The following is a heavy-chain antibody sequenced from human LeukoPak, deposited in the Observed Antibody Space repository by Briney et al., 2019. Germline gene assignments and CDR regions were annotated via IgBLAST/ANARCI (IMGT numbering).Heavy chain of an antibody. J-gene: IGHJ4*02. V-gene: IGHV3-23*01. CDR2: ISGRGDTS. CDR3: ARDPGYAIYYFDY. D-gene: IGHD3-9*01. CDR1: GFTFNTYA. Sequence: PGGSLRLSCAGSGFTFNTYAMSWVRQAPGKGLEWVSTISGRGDTSYFPDSVKGRFSISRDNSKNTLYLQMNSLRADDTALYYCARDPGYAIYYFDYWGQGTLVTVSS.